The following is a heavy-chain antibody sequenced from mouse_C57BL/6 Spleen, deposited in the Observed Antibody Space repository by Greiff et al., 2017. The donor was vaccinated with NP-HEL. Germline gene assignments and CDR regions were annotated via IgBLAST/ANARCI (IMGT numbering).Heavy chain of an antibody. CDR1: GFTFSDYG. D-gene: IGHD1-1*01. Sequence: EVKLVESGGGLVKPGGSLKLSCAASGFTFSDYGMHWVRQAPEKGLEWVAYISSGSSTIYYADTVKGRFTISRDNAKNTLFLQMTSLRSEDTAMYYCATTVVDAWFAYWGQGTLVTVSA. CDR3: ATTVVDAWFAY. V-gene: IGHV5-17*01. CDR2: ISSGSSTI. J-gene: IGHJ3*01.